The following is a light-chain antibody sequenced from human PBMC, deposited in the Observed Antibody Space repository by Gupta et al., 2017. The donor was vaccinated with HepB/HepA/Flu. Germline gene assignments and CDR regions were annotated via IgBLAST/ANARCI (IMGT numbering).Light chain of an antibody. V-gene: IGKV3-11*01. J-gene: IGKJ3*01. CDR1: QSVSSY. Sequence: IVFTQSPVTLSLSPGERATLSCRASQSVSSYLAWYQQKPGQAPRLLIYDVSNRATGITARFSGSGDGTDFTLTISSREPEDFEVYYCQQRTNGHPLDTFGHGTKVDIK. CDR2: DVS. CDR3: QQRTNGHPLDT.